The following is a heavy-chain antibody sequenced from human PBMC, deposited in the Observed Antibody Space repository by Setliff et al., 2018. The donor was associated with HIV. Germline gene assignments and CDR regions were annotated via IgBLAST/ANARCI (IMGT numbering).Heavy chain of an antibody. Sequence: SSETLSLTCTVSGVSITSYYWNWIRQPPGKGLEWIGYGHYSGNTKQNPSLRSRVTISVDTSKNQLSLTLYSVSAADTAVYYCARWVAAQKAFDIWGHGTMVTVSS. CDR2: GHYSGNT. CDR1: GVSITSYY. V-gene: IGHV4-59*08. D-gene: IGHD2-15*01. CDR3: ARWVAAQKAFDI. J-gene: IGHJ3*02.